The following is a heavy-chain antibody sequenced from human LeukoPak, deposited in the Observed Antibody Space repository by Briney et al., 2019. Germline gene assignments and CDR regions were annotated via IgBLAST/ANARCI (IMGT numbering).Heavy chain of an antibody. D-gene: IGHD3-22*01. Sequence: GGSLRLSCAASGFTFKSYSMNWVRQAPGKGLEWASYISSSSGAIYYADSVKGRFTISRDNAKNSLYLQMNSLRDDDTAVYYCARDFYDSSGYSHDCWGQGTLVTVSS. CDR2: ISSSSGAI. J-gene: IGHJ4*02. CDR3: ARDFYDSSGYSHDC. CDR1: GFTFKSYS. V-gene: IGHV3-48*02.